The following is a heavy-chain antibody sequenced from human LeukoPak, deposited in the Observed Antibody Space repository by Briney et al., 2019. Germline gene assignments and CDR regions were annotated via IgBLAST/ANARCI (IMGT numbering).Heavy chain of an antibody. J-gene: IGHJ5*02. CDR2: IRYDGSNK. D-gene: IGHD6-6*01. Sequence: TGGSLRLSCAASGFTFSSYGMHWVRQAPGKGLEWVAFIRYDGSNKYYADSVKGRFTISRDNSKNTLYLQMNSLRAEDTAVYYCAKDRSSSSFGGWFDPWGQGTLVTVSS. V-gene: IGHV3-30*02. CDR1: GFTFSSYG. CDR3: AKDRSSSSFGGWFDP.